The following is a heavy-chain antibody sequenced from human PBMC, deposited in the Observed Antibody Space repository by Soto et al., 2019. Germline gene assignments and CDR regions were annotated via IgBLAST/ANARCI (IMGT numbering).Heavy chain of an antibody. Sequence: PSETLSLTCTVSGGSISSGGYYWGWIRQHPGKGLEWIGYIYYSGSTYYNPSLNSRVTISLDTSKNQFSLKLSSVTAADTAVYYCARDQPVARDAFDIWGQGTMVTVSS. V-gene: IGHV4-31*03. CDR2: IYYSGST. CDR1: GGSISSGGYY. D-gene: IGHD2-15*01. CDR3: ARDQPVARDAFDI. J-gene: IGHJ3*02.